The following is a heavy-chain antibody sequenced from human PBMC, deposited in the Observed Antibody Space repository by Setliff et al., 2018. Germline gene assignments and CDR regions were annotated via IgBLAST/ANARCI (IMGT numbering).Heavy chain of an antibody. V-gene: IGHV1-18*01. D-gene: IGHD5-12*01. Sequence: ASVKVSCKTSGYNFITFGISWVRQAPGQGLEWMGWISPYMGNTSYAQKFEGRVTMTTDSSTKTVYMELRSLTSDDTAIYYCTRGPGPNVVVAMPFDRWGQGTLVTVSS. J-gene: IGHJ4*02. CDR2: ISPYMGNT. CDR3: TRGPGPNVVVAMPFDR. CDR1: GYNFITFG.